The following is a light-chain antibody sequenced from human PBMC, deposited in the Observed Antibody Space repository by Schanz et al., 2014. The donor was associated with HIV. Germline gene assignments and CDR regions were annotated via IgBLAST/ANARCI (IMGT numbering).Light chain of an antibody. J-gene: IGLJ2*01. CDR1: NSDVGGYDY. CDR3: ISYTSETVV. V-gene: IGLV2-11*01. CDR2: DVS. Sequence: QSALTQPRSVSGSPGQSVTISCTGTNSDVGGYDYVSWYQQYPGKAPKLMIYDVSKRPSGVPDRFSGSKSGNTASLTISGLQAEDDADYYCISYTSETVVFGGGTKLTVL.